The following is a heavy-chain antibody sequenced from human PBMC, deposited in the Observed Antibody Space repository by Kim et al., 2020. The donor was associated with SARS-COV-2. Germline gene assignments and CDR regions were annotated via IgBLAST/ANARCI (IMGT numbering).Heavy chain of an antibody. CDR1: GGTFSSYA. CDR2: IIPILGIA. V-gene: IGHV1-69*04. D-gene: IGHD2-15*01. Sequence: SVKVSCKASGGTFSSYAISWVRQAPGQGLEWMGRIIPILGIANYAQKFQGRVTITADKSTSTAYMELSSLRSEDTAVYYCASAPSTVVTAGVDYWGQGTLVTVSS. J-gene: IGHJ4*02. CDR3: ASAPSTVVTAGVDY.